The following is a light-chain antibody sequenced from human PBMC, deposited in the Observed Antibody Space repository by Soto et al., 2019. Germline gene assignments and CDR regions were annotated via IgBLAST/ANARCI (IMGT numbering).Light chain of an antibody. CDR3: CSYAGSASLL. CDR2: EGS. J-gene: IGLJ3*02. CDR1: SSDIGSYNL. Sequence: QSALTQPASVSGSPGQSITISCTGTSSDIGSYNLVSWYQQHPGKAPKLMIFEGSQRPSGISNRFSGSKSGNTASLTISGLQAEDEADYFCCSYAGSASLLFGGGTKLTV. V-gene: IGLV2-23*01.